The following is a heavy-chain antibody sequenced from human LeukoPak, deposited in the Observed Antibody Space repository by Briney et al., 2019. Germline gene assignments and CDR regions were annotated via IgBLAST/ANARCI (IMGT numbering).Heavy chain of an antibody. J-gene: IGHJ4*02. D-gene: IGHD3-22*01. CDR1: GYTFTSYA. Sequence: ASVKVSCKASGYTFTSYAMNWVRQAPGQGLEWMGWINTYTGNPTYTQGFTGRFVFSLDTSVSTAYLQISSLKAEDTAVYYCARWDYDSSGYALYYFDYWGQGTLVTVSS. CDR3: ARWDYDSSGYALYYFDY. CDR2: INTYTGNP. V-gene: IGHV7-4-1*02.